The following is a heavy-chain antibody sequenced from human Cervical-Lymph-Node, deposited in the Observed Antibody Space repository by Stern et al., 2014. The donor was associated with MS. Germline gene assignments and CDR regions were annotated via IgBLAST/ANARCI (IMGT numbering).Heavy chain of an antibody. CDR3: ARGGVIYTQDRNGFDV. J-gene: IGHJ3*01. D-gene: IGHD2-21*01. CDR1: GGSISSGGSS. CDR2: IYHSGST. V-gene: IGHV4-30-2*01. Sequence: VQLVESGSGQAKPSQTLSLTCAVSGGSISSGGSSWNWIRQPPGKGLEWIGFIYHSGSTYYNPSLKGRVFLSLDTSKNQFALNLRSVTAADTAVYYCARGGVIYTQDRNGFDVWGQGTMVTVSS.